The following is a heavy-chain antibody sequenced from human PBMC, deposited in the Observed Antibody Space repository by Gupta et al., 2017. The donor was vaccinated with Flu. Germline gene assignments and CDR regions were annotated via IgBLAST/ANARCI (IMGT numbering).Heavy chain of an antibody. V-gene: IGHV4-31*02. CDR2: FNGNT. CDR3: ASGYCSSTSCYGAIHY. D-gene: IGHD2-2*01. Sequence: FNGNTYYNASLKSRVSISADTSKNQFFLKLNSVTATDTAAYFCASGYCSSTSCYGAIHYWGQGTLVTVSS. J-gene: IGHJ4*02.